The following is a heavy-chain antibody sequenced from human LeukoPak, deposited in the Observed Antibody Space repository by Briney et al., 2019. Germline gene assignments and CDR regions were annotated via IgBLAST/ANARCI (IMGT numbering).Heavy chain of an antibody. V-gene: IGHV1-2*06. CDR1: GSTFTNYF. D-gene: IGHD2/OR15-2a*01. CDR2: FNLTSGGT. CDR3: ARDYNSANPSFDY. Sequence: GASVKVSCKASGSTFTNYFIQRVRQAPGQGLEWMGRFNLTSGGTNAAQRFQDRVTMTRDTSISTAYMELSRLRSDDTAIYYCARDYNSANPSFDYWGQGTLVTVSS. J-gene: IGHJ4*02.